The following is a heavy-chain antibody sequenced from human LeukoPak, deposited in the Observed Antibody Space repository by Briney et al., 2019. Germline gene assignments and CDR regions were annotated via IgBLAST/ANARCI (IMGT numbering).Heavy chain of an antibody. V-gene: IGHV3-20*04. CDR1: GFTFDDYG. J-gene: IGHJ6*03. CDR3: AKDAPTYYDFWSAPPYYYYMDV. D-gene: IGHD3-3*01. CDR2: INWNGGST. Sequence: GGSLRLSCAASGFTFDDYGMSWVRQAPGKGLEWVSGINWNGGSTGYADSVKGRFTISRDNSKNTLYLQMNSLRAEDTAVYYCAKDAPTYYDFWSAPPYYYYMDVWGKGTTVTVSS.